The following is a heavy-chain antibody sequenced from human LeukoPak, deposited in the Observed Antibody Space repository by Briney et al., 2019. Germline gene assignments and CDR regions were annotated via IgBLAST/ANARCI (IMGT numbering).Heavy chain of an antibody. D-gene: IGHD6-19*01. V-gene: IGHV3-23*01. Sequence: GGSLRLSCAASGFTFSSYAMSWVRQAPGKGLEWVSGISANGGRTYDAASVRGRFTISRDNSKNTLYLQMNSLRGEDTAIYYCVKKGLSPDYYAMDVWGPGTTVTVSS. CDR3: VKKGLSPDYYAMDV. CDR2: ISANGGRT. J-gene: IGHJ6*02. CDR1: GFTFSSYA.